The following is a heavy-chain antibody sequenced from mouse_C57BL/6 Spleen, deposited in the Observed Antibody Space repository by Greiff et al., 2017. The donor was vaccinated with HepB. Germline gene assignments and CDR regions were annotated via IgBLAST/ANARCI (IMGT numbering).Heavy chain of an antibody. CDR3: TRGGPPSYGYFDV. CDR1: GYTFTDYE. J-gene: IGHJ1*03. CDR2: IDPETGGT. V-gene: IGHV1-15*01. Sequence: VQLKESGAELVRPGASVTLSCKASGYTFTDYEMHWVKQTPVHGLEWIGAIDPETGGTAYNQKFKGKAILTADKSSSTAYMELRSLTSEDSAVYYCTRGGPPSYGYFDVWGTGTTVTVSS.